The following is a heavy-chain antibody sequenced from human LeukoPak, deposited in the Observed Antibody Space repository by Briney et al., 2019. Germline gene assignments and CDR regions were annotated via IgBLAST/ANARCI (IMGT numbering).Heavy chain of an antibody. J-gene: IGHJ6*02. Sequence: SGTLSLTCAVSGGFISSSNWWSWIRQPPGKGLEWIGYIYYSGSTYYNPSLKSRVTISVDTSKNQFSLKLSSVTAADTAVYYCARARLYYYYGMDVWGQGTTVTVSS. CDR3: ARARLYYYYGMDV. V-gene: IGHV4-30-4*01. CDR2: IYYSGST. CDR1: GGFISSSNW.